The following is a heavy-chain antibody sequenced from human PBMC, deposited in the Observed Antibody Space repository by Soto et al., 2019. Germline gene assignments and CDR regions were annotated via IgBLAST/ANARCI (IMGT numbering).Heavy chain of an antibody. V-gene: IGHV4-4*02. CDR2: IYHSGST. CDR3: AGQLAAGYFDY. Sequence: SETLSLTCAVSSGSISSSNWWSWVRQPPGKGLEWIGEIYHSGSTNYNPSLKSRVTISVDKSKNQFSLKLSSVTAADTAVYYCAGQLAAGYFDYWGQGTLVTVSS. CDR1: SGSISSSNW. D-gene: IGHD6-13*01. J-gene: IGHJ4*02.